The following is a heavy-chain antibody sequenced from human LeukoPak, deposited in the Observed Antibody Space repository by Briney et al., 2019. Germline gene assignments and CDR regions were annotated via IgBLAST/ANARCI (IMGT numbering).Heavy chain of an antibody. CDR1: GFTFSSYW. D-gene: IGHD3-16*01. Sequence: GGSLRLSCAASGFTFSSYWMNWARQAPGKGLEWVASINHNGNVNYYVDSVKGRFTISRDNAKNSLYLQMSNLRAEDTAVYFCARGGGLDVWGQGAKVTVSS. V-gene: IGHV3-7*03. J-gene: IGHJ6*02. CDR2: INHNGNVN. CDR3: ARGGGLDV.